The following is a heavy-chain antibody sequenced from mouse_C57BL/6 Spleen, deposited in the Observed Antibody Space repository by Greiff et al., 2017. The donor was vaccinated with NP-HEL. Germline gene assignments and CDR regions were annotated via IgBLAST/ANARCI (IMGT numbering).Heavy chain of an antibody. CDR2: INPSSGYT. CDR3: ARSRDGYPFAY. D-gene: IGHD2-3*01. CDR1: GYTFTSYT. Sequence: QVQLKQSGAELARPGASVKMSCKASGYTFTSYTMHWVKQRPGQGLEWIGYINPSSGYTKYNQKFKDKATLTADKSSSTAYMQLSSLTSEDSAVYYCARSRDGYPFAYWGQGTLVTVSA. V-gene: IGHV1-4*01. J-gene: IGHJ3*01.